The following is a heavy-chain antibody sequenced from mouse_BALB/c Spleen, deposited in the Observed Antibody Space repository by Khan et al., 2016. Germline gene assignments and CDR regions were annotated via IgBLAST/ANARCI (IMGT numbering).Heavy chain of an antibody. D-gene: IGHD1-3*01. Sequence: VELVESGPGLVAPSQSLSITCTVSGFSLTSYGVHWVRQPPGKGLEWLGVIWAGGSTNSNSDLMSRLIISKDNSTSQVFLKMNSLKTDDTAMYYCARLEDIWGQGTTLTVSS. CDR3: ARLEDI. CDR2: IWAGGST. J-gene: IGHJ2*01. V-gene: IGHV2-9*02. CDR1: GFSLTSYG.